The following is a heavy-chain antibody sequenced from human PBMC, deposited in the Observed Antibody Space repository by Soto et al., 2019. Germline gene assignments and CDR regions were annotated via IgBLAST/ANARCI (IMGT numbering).Heavy chain of an antibody. CDR2: ISGSSHTI. D-gene: IGHD3-10*01. J-gene: IGHJ6*02. CDR1: GFTLSTYS. CDR3: ARGFDLQYGMDV. V-gene: IGHV3-48*02. Sequence: EVQLVESGGGLIQRGGSLRLSCAASGFTLSTYSLNWVRQAPRKGLEWLSYISGSSHTIYYAVSVKGRFTISRDNAKNSLYLQMNGLRDEDTAVYFCARGFDLQYGMDVWGQVTTVTVSS.